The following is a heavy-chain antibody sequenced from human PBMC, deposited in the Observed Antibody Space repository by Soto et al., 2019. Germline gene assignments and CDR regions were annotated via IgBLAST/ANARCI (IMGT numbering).Heavy chain of an antibody. Sequence: SVKVSCKASGGTFSSYAISWVRQAPGQGLEWMGGIIPIFGTANYAQKFQGRVTITADESTSTAYMELSSLRSEDTAVYYCARALNIVATITYYYYGMDVWGQGTTVTVCS. J-gene: IGHJ6*02. V-gene: IGHV1-69*13. D-gene: IGHD5-12*01. CDR3: ARALNIVATITYYYYGMDV. CDR2: IIPIFGTA. CDR1: GGTFSSYA.